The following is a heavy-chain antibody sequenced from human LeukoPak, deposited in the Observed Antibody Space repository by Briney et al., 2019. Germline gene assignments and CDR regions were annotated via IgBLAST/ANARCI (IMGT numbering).Heavy chain of an antibody. V-gene: IGHV3-74*01. D-gene: IGHD3-16*01. CDR2: INTDGRST. CDR1: GFTFSSYW. Sequence: GGSLRLSCAASGFTFSSYWMHWVRQAPGRGLEWVSRINTDGRSTSYGVSVMGRFTVSRDNAKNTMKLHMDSLRAEDTAVYFCVRDVWGDRDGYFDFWGQGTLVTVSS. CDR3: VRDVWGDRDGYFDF. J-gene: IGHJ4*02.